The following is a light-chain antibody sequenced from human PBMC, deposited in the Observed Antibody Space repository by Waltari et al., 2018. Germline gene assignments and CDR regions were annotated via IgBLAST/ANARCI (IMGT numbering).Light chain of an antibody. V-gene: IGLV1-47*01. CDR2: RNN. J-gene: IGLJ3*02. Sequence: QSVLTQPPSASGTPGQRVTISCSGSNSNIGKYNVYWYQQVPGTAPKLLIYRNNQRPSGGPDRFSGSKSDTSASLAISGLRSDDEADYYCAAWDDSLYGVFGGGTKLTVL. CDR3: AAWDDSLYGV. CDR1: NSNIGKYN.